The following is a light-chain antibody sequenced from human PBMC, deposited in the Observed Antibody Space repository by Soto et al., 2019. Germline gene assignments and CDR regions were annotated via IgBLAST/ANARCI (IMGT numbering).Light chain of an antibody. J-gene: IGKJ5*01. CDR1: QSVSSH. V-gene: IGKV3-11*01. Sequence: EIVLTQSPATLSLSPGEGATVSCRASQSVSSHLAWYQQKRGQAPRLLIYDASSRASGITASFSGRGSGTDFTLTISYLDPEDFAIYYYQQGGNWPLTCGLVTRLEIK. CDR2: DAS. CDR3: QQGGNWPLT.